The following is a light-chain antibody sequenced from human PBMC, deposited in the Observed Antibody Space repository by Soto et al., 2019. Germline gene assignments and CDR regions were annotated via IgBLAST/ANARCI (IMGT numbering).Light chain of an antibody. J-gene: IGKJ4*01. Sequence: EIVLTQSPATLSLSPGERATLSCRASQSVSRYLAWYQQKPGQAPRLLIYDASSRATGIPAXXXXXGXXTXXXXXXXXXXPXDXAXXYCQQXSNWPSTFGGGTKVE. CDR2: DAS. V-gene: IGKV3-11*01. CDR1: QSVSRY. CDR3: QQXSNWPST.